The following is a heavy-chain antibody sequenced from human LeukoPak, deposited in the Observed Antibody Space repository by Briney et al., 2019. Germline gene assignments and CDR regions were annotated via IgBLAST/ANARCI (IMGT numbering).Heavy chain of an antibody. CDR3: ARDYVYSSGLFDY. CDR1: GFTFTAYY. J-gene: IGHJ4*02. Sequence: ASVKVSCKASGFTFTAYYMHWVRQAPGHGLEWMGWINPNSGGTDYAQRFQGRVTMTRDTSISTAYMELSNLRFDDTAVYYCARDYVYSSGLFDYWGQGTLVTVSS. V-gene: IGHV1-2*02. D-gene: IGHD6-19*01. CDR2: INPNSGGT.